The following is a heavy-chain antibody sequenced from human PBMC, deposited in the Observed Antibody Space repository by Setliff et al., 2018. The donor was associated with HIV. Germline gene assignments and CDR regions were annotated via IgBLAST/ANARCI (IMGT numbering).Heavy chain of an antibody. J-gene: IGHJ4*02. Sequence: GGSLRLSCAASGFTFSNSWMHWVRQAPGKGLVWVFGMNTDGSSTRYADSVKGRFTISRDNAKNMLYLQMNSLSADDTAVYYCVRGSGYYYSDNWGQGALVTVSS. D-gene: IGHD3-22*01. CDR3: VRGSGYYYSDN. CDR2: MNTDGSST. V-gene: IGHV3-74*01. CDR1: GFTFSNSW.